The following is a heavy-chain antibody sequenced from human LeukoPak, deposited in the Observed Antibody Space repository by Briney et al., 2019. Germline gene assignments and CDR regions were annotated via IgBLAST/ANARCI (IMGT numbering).Heavy chain of an antibody. Sequence: GGSLRLSCAASGFTVSSNYMSWVRQAPGLGLEWVSVIYSGGSTYYADSVKGRFTISRDNSKNTLYLQMNSLRAEDTAVYYCARNGGYDSEYFYGMDVWGQGTTVTVS. CDR1: GFTVSSNY. D-gene: IGHD5-12*01. J-gene: IGHJ6*02. CDR3: ARNGGYDSEYFYGMDV. V-gene: IGHV3-53*01. CDR2: IYSGGST.